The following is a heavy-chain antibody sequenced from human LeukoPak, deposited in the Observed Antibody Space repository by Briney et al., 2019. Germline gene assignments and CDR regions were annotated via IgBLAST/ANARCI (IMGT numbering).Heavy chain of an antibody. J-gene: IGHJ6*03. CDR1: GGSISSISYY. CDR2: IYYSGST. V-gene: IGHV4-39*07. Sequence: SETLSLTCTVSGGSISSISYYGGWIRQPPGKGLGWIGSIYYSGSTYYNPSVKSQVTISVDTYKNLFYLTLSSVAAADTAVYYCAREVRGGWYGYYYYYMDVWGKGTTVTVSS. CDR3: AREVRGGWYGYYYYYMDV. D-gene: IGHD6-19*01.